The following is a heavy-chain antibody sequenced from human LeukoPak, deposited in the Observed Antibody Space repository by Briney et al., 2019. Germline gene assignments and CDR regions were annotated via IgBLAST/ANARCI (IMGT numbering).Heavy chain of an antibody. D-gene: IGHD2-2*01. Sequence: PSETLSLTCTVSGGSISSYYWSWIRQPPGKGLEWIGCIYYSGSTNYNPSLKSRVTISVDTSKNQFSLKLSSVTAADTAVYYCARAIRDCSSTSCRITWFDPWGQGTLVTVSS. CDR1: GGSISSYY. CDR3: ARAIRDCSSTSCRITWFDP. V-gene: IGHV4-59*12. CDR2: IYYSGST. J-gene: IGHJ5*02.